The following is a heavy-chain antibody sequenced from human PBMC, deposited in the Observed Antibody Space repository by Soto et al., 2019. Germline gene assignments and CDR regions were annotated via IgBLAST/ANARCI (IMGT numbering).Heavy chain of an antibody. D-gene: IGHD3-3*01. CDR1: GFTFSSYW. V-gene: IGHV3-74*01. CDR2: INSDGSST. J-gene: IGHJ6*02. CDR3: ARKNSLVWTYDFWSGYYDPYYGMDV. Sequence: GGSLRLSCAASGFTFSSYWMHWVRQAPGKGLVWVSRINSDGSSTSYADSVKGRFTISRDNAKNTLYLQMNSLRAEDTAVYYCARKNSLVWTYDFWSGYYDPYYGMDVWGQGTTVTV.